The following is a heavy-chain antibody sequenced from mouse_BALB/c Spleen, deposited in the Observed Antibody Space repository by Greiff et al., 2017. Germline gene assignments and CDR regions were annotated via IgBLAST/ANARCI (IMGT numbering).Heavy chain of an antibody. CDR1: GYSFTGYF. J-gene: IGHJ4*01. CDR2: INPYNGDT. V-gene: IGHV1-20*02. Sequence: EVQLVESGPELVKPGASVKISCKASGYSFTGYFMNWVMQSHGKSLEWIGRINPYNGDTFYNQKFKGKATLTVDKSSSTAHMELRSLASEDSAVYYCARSLLRDGAMDYWGQGTSVTVSS. CDR3: ARSLLRDGAMDY. D-gene: IGHD1-2*01.